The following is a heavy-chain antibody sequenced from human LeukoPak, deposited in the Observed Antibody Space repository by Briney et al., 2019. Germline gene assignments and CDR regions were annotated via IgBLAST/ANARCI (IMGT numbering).Heavy chain of an antibody. CDR2: ISGSGGST. J-gene: IGHJ4*02. CDR1: GLTFSSYA. D-gene: IGHD3-22*01. CDR3: AKGPEYDYYDSSGYYSAFDY. Sequence: PGRSLRLSCAASGLTFSSYAMSWVRQAPGKGLEWVSAISGSGGSTYYADSVKGRFTISRDNSKNTLYLQMNSLRAEDTAVYYCAKGPEYDYYDSSGYYSAFDYWGQGTLVTVSS. V-gene: IGHV3-23*01.